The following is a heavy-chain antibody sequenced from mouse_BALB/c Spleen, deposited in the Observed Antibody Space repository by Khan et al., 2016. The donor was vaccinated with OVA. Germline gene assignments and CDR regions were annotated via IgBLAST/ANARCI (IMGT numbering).Heavy chain of an antibody. J-gene: IGHJ4*01. Sequence: VQLKESGPELMKPGASVKISCRTSGYTFTEYTVHWVKQSLGKSLDWIGVINPKNGGTAYNQKFKGKATLTVDKSSSTAYMEFRSLTSEDSAVYYGERDAGRYWGQGTSVTVAS. CDR1: GYTFTEYT. CDR3: ERDAGRY. V-gene: IGHV1-18*01. D-gene: IGHD3-3*01. CDR2: INPKNGGT.